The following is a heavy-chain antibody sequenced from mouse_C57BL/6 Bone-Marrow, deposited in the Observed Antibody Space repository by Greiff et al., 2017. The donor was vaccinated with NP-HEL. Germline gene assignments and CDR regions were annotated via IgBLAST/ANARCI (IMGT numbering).Heavy chain of an antibody. V-gene: IGHV2-2*01. J-gene: IGHJ3*01. CDR1: GFSLTSYG. D-gene: IGHD1-1*01. Sequence: VKLVESGPGLVQPSQSLSITCTVSGFSLTSYGVHWVRQSPGKGLEWLGVIWSGGSTDYNAAFISRLSISKDNSKSQVFFKMNSLQADDTAIYYCARNSPSIYNYGSSPLAYWGQGTLVTVSA. CDR2: IWSGGST. CDR3: ARNSPSIYNYGSSPLAY.